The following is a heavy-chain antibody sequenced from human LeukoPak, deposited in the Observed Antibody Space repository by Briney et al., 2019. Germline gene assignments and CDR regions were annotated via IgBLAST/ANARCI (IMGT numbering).Heavy chain of an antibody. V-gene: IGHV1-69*13. J-gene: IGHJ4*02. CDR1: GGTFSSYA. CDR2: IIPIFGTA. CDR3: ASTRRAYCGGDCPQFDY. D-gene: IGHD2-21*02. Sequence: ASVKVSCKASGGTFSSYAISWVRQAPGQGLEWMGGIIPIFGTANYAQKFQGRVTITADESTSTAYMELSSLRSEDTAVYYCASTRRAYCGGDCPQFDYWGQGTQVTVSS.